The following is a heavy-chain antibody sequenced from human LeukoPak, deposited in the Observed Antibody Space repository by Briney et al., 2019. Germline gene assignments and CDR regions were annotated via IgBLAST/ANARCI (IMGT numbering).Heavy chain of an antibody. CDR2: ISGSSDYI. Sequence: GGSLRLSCAASGFTFSTYAMNWVRQAPGKGLEWVSSISGSSDYIYYAESLKGRFTISRDNSKNTLYLQMNSLRAEDTAVYYCARIVYEQQLVDVAFDIWGQGTMVTVSS. CDR1: GFTFSTYA. D-gene: IGHD6-13*01. J-gene: IGHJ3*02. CDR3: ARIVYEQQLVDVAFDI. V-gene: IGHV3-21*01.